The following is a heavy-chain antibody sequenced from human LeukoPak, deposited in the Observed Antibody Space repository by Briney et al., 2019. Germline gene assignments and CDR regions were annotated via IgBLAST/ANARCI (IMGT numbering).Heavy chain of an antibody. D-gene: IGHD3-3*01. Sequence: GGSLRLSCAASGFTFRSYTMTWVRLAPGKGLEWVSAISGSGDTTYYADSVKGRFTISRDNSKNTLYLQMNSLRAEDTAVYYCARESRWAFWSGYPDYYYYYMDVWGKGTTVTVSS. J-gene: IGHJ6*03. CDR3: ARESRWAFWSGYPDYYYYYMDV. CDR1: GFTFRSYT. V-gene: IGHV3-23*01. CDR2: ISGSGDTT.